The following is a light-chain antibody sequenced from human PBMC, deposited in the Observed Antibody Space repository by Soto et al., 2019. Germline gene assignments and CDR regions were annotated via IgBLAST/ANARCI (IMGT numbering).Light chain of an antibody. CDR1: QSVSSTY. J-gene: IGKJ2*01. CDR3: QQYGRSPPFT. V-gene: IGKV3-20*01. Sequence: EIVLTQSPGTLSLSPGERATLSCRASQSVSSTYIAWYQQNPGRAPRLLIYGASSRATGIPDRFSGSGSGADFALTISRLAPEDFALYFCQQYGRSPPFTFGQGTKVEIK. CDR2: GAS.